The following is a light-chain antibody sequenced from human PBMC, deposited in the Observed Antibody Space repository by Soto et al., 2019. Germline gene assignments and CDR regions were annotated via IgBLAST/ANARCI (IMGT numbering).Light chain of an antibody. J-gene: IGKJ2*01. CDR3: QQYGSAYT. V-gene: IGKV3-20*01. Sequence: EIVFTQSPGTLSLSPGERATLSCRASQSVSRNYLAWYQQKPGQAPRLLIYGASIRATGLPDRFSGSGSGTDFTLNISRLEPEDFEVYYCQQYGSAYTFGQGTKLEIK. CDR1: QSVSRNY. CDR2: GAS.